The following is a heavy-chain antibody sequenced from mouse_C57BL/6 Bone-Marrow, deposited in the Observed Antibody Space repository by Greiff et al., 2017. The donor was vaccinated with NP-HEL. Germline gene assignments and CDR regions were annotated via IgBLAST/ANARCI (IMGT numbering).Heavy chain of an antibody. Sequence: VQLQQPGAELVKPGASVKMSCKASGYTFTSYWITWVKQRPGQGLEWIGDIYPGSGSTNYNEKFKSKATLTVDTSSRSAYMQLSSLTSEDSAVYYCARGGSYYDYSMDYWGQGTSVTVSS. CDR1: GYTFTSYW. CDR3: ARGGSYYDYSMDY. D-gene: IGHD2-4*01. V-gene: IGHV1-55*01. J-gene: IGHJ4*01. CDR2: IYPGSGST.